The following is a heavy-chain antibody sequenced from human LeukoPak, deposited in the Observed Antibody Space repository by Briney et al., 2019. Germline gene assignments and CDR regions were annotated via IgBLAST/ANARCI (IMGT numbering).Heavy chain of an antibody. CDR2: IDWDDDK. D-gene: IGHD2-21*01. Sequence: ESGPTLVNPTQTLTLTCTFSGFSLSTSGMRVSWIRQPPGKAPEWLARIDWDDDKFYSTSLKTRLTISKDTSKNQVVLTMTNMDPVDTATYYCARMLAYCGGDCYYFDYWGQGTLVTVSS. CDR1: GFSLSTSGMR. J-gene: IGHJ4*02. V-gene: IGHV2-70*04. CDR3: ARMLAYCGGDCYYFDY.